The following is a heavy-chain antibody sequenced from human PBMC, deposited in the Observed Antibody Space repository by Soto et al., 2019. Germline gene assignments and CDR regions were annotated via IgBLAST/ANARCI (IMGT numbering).Heavy chain of an antibody. Sequence: GGSLRLSCASSGFTFSSYAMHWVRQAPGKGLEWVAVISYDGSNKYYTDSVKGRFTISRDNSKNTLYLQMNSLRAEDTAVYYCARPLWRDDYNWGYFDLWGRGTLVTVSS. V-gene: IGHV3-30-3*01. CDR1: GFTFSSYA. CDR3: ARPLWRDDYNWGYFDL. D-gene: IGHD4-4*01. J-gene: IGHJ2*01. CDR2: ISYDGSNK.